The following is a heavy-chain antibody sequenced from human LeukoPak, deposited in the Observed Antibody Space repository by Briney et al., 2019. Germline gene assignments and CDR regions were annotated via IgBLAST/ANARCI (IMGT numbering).Heavy chain of an antibody. Sequence: GGSLRLSCAASGFTVSSNYMSWVRQAPGKGLEWVSVIYSGGSTYYADSVKGRFTISRDNSKNTLYLQMNSLRAEDTAVYYCARGSGTSNYLIGYWGQGTLVTVSS. CDR1: GFTVSSNY. D-gene: IGHD5-24*01. V-gene: IGHV3-53*01. CDR3: ARGSGTSNYLIGY. J-gene: IGHJ4*02. CDR2: IYSGGST.